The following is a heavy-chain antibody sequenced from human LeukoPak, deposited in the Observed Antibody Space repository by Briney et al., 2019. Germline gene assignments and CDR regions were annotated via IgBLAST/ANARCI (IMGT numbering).Heavy chain of an antibody. CDR1: GASISGGTYY. Sequence: PSETLSLTCSVSGASISGGTYYWGWIRQPPGRGLEWIVSIYYTGSTYDNPSVKSRFTISVDTSKNQFSLKLSSVTAADTAVYYCARRGGSGRAFDYWGQGTLVTVSS. J-gene: IGHJ4*02. D-gene: IGHD1-26*01. CDR2: IYYTGST. CDR3: ARRGGSGRAFDY. V-gene: IGHV4-39*01.